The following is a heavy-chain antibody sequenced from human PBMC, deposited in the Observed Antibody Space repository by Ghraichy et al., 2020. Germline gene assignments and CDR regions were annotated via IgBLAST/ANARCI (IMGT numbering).Heavy chain of an antibody. CDR3: ARGVSVKYYGMDV. D-gene: IGHD3-16*01. Sequence: SETLSLTCTVSGDSLSSDYWRWIRQPPGKGLECIGYTYYTGSTHYNPSLKSRITISVDRSKNQISLRLRSVTAADTGVYYCARGVSVKYYGMDVWGQGTTVAVSS. J-gene: IGHJ6*02. CDR1: GDSLSSDY. V-gene: IGHV4-59*01. CDR2: TYYTGST.